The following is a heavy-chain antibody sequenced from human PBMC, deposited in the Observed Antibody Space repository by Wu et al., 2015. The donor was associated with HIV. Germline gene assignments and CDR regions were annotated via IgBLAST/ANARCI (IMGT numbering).Heavy chain of an antibody. CDR3: VRDYFDSPLDP. CDR1: GGIFSNFG. Sequence: QVQLVQSGAELKKPGSSVKISCKASGGIFSNFGISWVRQAPGHGLEWMGWMSAYNGFTRSAEKFKGRLTMTRDTSTSTAYLDLGSLTSDDTAVYYCVRDYFDSPLDPWGQGTLVTVSS. CDR2: MSAYNGFT. J-gene: IGHJ5*02. D-gene: IGHD3-22*01. V-gene: IGHV1-18*01.